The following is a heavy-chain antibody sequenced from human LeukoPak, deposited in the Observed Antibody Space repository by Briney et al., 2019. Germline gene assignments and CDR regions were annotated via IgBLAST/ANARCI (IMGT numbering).Heavy chain of an antibody. Sequence: GGSLKISCKGSGYSVTSYWIGWVRQMPGKRLEWMGIIYPGDSDTRYSPSFQGQVTISADKSISTAYLQWSSLKASDTALYYCARDYCSGGSCYSGANYYGMDVWGQGTTVTVSS. CDR2: IYPGDSDT. CDR3: ARDYCSGGSCYSGANYYGMDV. D-gene: IGHD2-15*01. V-gene: IGHV5-51*01. J-gene: IGHJ6*02. CDR1: GYSVTSYW.